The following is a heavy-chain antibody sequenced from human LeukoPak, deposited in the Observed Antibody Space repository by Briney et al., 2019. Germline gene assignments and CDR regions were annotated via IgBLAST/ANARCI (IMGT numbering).Heavy chain of an antibody. J-gene: IGHJ6*02. CDR1: GYTFTSYD. D-gene: IGHD4-17*01. Sequence: GASVKVSCKASGYTFTSYDINWVRQATGQGLEWMGWMNPNSGNTGYAQKFQGRVTMTRNTSKSTAYMELSSLRSEDTAVYYCARGYPDYGDYVWYYYYGMDVWGQGTTVTVSS. CDR3: ARGYPDYGDYVWYYYYGMDV. V-gene: IGHV1-8*01. CDR2: MNPNSGNT.